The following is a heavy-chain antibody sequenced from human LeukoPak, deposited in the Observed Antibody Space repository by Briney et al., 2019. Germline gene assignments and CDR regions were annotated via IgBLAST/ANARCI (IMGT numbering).Heavy chain of an antibody. CDR2: ISGSGGST. J-gene: IGHJ4*02. V-gene: IGHV3-23*01. CDR1: GFTFSSYA. D-gene: IGHD6-19*01. Sequence: GGSLRLSCAASGFTFSSYAMSWVRQAPGKGLEWVSAISGSGGSTYYADSVKGRFTISRDNSKNTLYLQMNSLRAEDTAVYYCAKDLGYSSDSPPDFDYWGQGTLVTVSS. CDR3: AKDLGYSSDSPPDFDY.